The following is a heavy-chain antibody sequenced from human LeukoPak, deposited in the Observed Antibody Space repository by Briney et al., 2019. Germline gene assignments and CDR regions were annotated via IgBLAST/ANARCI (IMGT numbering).Heavy chain of an antibody. CDR3: ARVATAGDYGLMNF. J-gene: IGHJ4*02. CDR2: IYYDGTT. D-gene: IGHD2-21*02. CDR1: GGSISSRIYY. Sequence: SETLSLTCTVSGGSISSRIYYWGWIRQPPGKGMEWIGSIYYDGTTYYNPSLKSQFTMSVDTSKNQFSLKVISVTAADTAVYYCARVATAGDYGLMNFWGQGILVTVSS. V-gene: IGHV4-39*07.